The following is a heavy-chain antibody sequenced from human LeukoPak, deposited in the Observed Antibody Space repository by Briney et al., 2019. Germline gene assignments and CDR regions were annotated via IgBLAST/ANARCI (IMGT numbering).Heavy chain of an antibody. D-gene: IGHD3-3*01. CDR2: MNPNSGNT. V-gene: IGHV1-8*03. Sequence: ASVKVSCKASGYTFTSYDINWVRQATGQGLEWMGWMNPNSGNTGYAQKFQGRVTITRNTSISTAYMELRSLRSDDTAVYYCARETYYDFWSGYSNYYYYYMDVWGKGTTVTVSS. CDR3: ARETYYDFWSGYSNYYYYYMDV. J-gene: IGHJ6*03. CDR1: GYTFTSYD.